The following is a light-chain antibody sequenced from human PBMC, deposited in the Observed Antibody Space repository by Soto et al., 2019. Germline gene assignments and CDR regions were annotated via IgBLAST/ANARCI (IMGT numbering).Light chain of an antibody. J-gene: IGKJ2*01. V-gene: IGKV3-20*01. Sequence: EIVLTQSPGTLSLSTGERATLSYRASQRVSSTYLAWYQQNPGQAPRLLIYGASSRATGIPVRFSGSGCGTDFTLTISRLEPEDFAVYYFQQYGSAPTFGEPDKLEIK. CDR3: QQYGSAPT. CDR2: GAS. CDR1: QRVSSTY.